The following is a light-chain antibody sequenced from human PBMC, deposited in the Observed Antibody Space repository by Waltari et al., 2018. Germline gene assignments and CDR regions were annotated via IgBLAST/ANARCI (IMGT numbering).Light chain of an antibody. V-gene: IGLV3-9*01. CDR1: NIGRKN. CDR2: RDS. Sequence: SYELTQPLSVSVALGQTARITSGGNNIGRKNVHWYQQKPGQAPVLVIYRDSNRPSGIPERFSGSNSGNTATLTISRAQAGDEADYYCQVWDSSTVFGGGTKLTVL. J-gene: IGLJ2*01. CDR3: QVWDSSTV.